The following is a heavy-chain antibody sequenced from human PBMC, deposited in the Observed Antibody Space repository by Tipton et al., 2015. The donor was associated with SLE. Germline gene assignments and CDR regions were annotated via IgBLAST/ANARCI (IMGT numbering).Heavy chain of an antibody. V-gene: IGHV3-48*01. D-gene: IGHD3-3*01. Sequence: GSLRLSCAASGFTFSIYSMNWVRQAPGKGLEWVSYISSSSSTIYYADSVKGRFTISRDNAKNSLYLQMNSLRAEDTAVYYCARDYDFWISSHYYSYGMDVWGQGTKVTVSS. CDR1: GFTFSIYS. J-gene: IGHJ6*02. CDR3: ARDYDFWISSHYYSYGMDV. CDR2: ISSSSSTI.